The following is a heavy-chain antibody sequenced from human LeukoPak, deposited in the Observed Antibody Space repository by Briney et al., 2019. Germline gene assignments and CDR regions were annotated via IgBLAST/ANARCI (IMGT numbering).Heavy chain of an antibody. CDR1: GYTFTSYG. V-gene: IGHV1-18*01. D-gene: IGHD2-2*01. CDR2: ISAYNGNT. CDR3: ARVVVVPAAPYFDY. Sequence: GASVKVSCKASGYTFTSYGISWVRQAPGQGLEWMGWISAYNGNTNYAQKLQGRVTMTTDTSTSTAYMGLRSLRSDDTAVYYCARVVVVPAAPYFDYWGQGTLVTVSS. J-gene: IGHJ4*02.